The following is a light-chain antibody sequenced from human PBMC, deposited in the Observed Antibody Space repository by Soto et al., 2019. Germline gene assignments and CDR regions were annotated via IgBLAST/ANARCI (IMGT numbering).Light chain of an antibody. CDR1: NFGSKS. CDR2: YDS. Sequence: SYELTQPPSVSVAPGKTARITGGGNNFGSKSVHWYQQKPGQAPVLVIYYDSDRPSGIPERFSGSNSGNTATLTISRVEAGEEADYYCQVWDSRSDHVVFGGGIQLTVL. J-gene: IGLJ2*01. CDR3: QVWDSRSDHVV. V-gene: IGLV3-21*04.